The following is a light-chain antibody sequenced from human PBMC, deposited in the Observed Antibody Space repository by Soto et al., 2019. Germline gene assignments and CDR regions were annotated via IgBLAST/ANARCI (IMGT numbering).Light chain of an antibody. CDR1: QSVSSSY. Sequence: ETVLTQSPGPLSLPPGERATLSCRVSQSVSSSYLVWYQQKPGQAPRLLIYGASSRATGIPDRFSGSGSGTDFTLTISRLEPEDFAVYYCQQYGSFPWTFGQGTKVDIK. CDR3: QQYGSFPWT. V-gene: IGKV3-20*01. CDR2: GAS. J-gene: IGKJ1*01.